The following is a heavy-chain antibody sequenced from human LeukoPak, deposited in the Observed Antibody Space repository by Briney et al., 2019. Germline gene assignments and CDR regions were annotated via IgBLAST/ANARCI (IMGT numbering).Heavy chain of an antibody. CDR1: GYSISSGYY. J-gene: IGHJ3*02. V-gene: IGHV4-38-2*02. CDR2: IYHSGST. Sequence: PSETLSLTCTVSGYSISSGYYWGWIRQPPGKGLEWIGSIYHSGSTYYNPSLKSRVTISVDTSKNQFSLKLSSVTAADTAVYYCARPTPSLLNAFDIWGQGTMVTVSS. CDR3: ARPTPSLLNAFDI.